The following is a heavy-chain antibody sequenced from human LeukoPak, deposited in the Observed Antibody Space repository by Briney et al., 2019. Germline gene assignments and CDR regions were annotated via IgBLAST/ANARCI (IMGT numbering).Heavy chain of an antibody. Sequence: ASVKVSCKASGYTFTSYDINWVRQATGQGLEWMGWMNPNSGNTGYAQKFQGRVTMTRNTSISTAYMELSSLRSEDTAVYYCARVYEGSWDYYYYMDVWGKGTTVTVSS. J-gene: IGHJ6*03. V-gene: IGHV1-8*01. CDR2: MNPNSGNT. D-gene: IGHD6-13*01. CDR3: ARVYEGSWDYYYYMDV. CDR1: GYTFTSYD.